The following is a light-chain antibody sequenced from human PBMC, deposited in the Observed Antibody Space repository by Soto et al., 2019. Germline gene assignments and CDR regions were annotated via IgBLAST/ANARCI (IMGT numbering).Light chain of an antibody. V-gene: IGKV3-20*01. CDR1: QTVSTNY. Sequence: EIVLTQSPATLSLSPGERATLSCRASQTVSTNYLAWYQQKPGQAPRLLIYGASSRATGIPDRFSGSGSGTDFTLTISRLEPEDFAVYYCQQFGGARIFGGGTKVDIK. J-gene: IGKJ4*01. CDR2: GAS. CDR3: QQFGGARI.